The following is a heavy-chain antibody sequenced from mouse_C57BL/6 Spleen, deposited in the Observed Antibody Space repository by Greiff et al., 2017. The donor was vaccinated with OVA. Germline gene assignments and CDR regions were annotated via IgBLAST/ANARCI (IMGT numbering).Heavy chain of an antibody. V-gene: IGHV1-52*01. CDR2: IDPSDSDT. CDR1: GYTFTSYW. J-gene: IGHJ4*01. D-gene: IGHD1-1*01. Sequence: VQLQQPGAELVRPGSSVKLSCKASGYTFTSYWMHWVKQRPIQGLEWIGNIDPSDSDTNYNQKFKGKATLTVDKSTITAYMQLSSLTSEDSAIYYCAIRGSSYPMDYWGQGTSVTVSS. CDR3: AIRGSSYPMDY.